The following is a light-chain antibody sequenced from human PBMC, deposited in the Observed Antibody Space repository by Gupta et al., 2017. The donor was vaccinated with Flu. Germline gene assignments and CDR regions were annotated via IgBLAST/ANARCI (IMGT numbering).Light chain of an antibody. V-gene: IGKV1-6*02. CDR2: GAS. J-gene: IGKJ1*01. CDR3: RQYDSFPPT. Sequence: PSSVSASVGDRVAITCRASRDIKNHVGSFQHKPWITPQLLIFGASRLQSGVPSRFSGSGASSDFTLTINSMQPEDFATYYCRQYDSFPPTFGQGTTVELK. CDR1: RDIKNH.